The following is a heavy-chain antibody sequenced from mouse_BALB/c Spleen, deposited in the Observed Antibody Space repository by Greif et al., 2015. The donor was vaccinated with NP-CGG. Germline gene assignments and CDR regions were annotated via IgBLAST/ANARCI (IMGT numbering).Heavy chain of an antibody. CDR3: ARCNYPFDY. V-gene: IGHV5-17*02. D-gene: IGHD2-1*01. CDR1: GFTFSSFG. Sequence: EVKLVESGGGLVQPGGSRKLSCAASGFTFSSFGMHWVRQAPEKGLEWVAYISSGSSTIYYADTVKGRFTISRDNPKNTLFLQMTSLRSEDTAMYYCARCNYPFDYWGQGTTLTVSS. CDR2: ISSGSSTI. J-gene: IGHJ2*01.